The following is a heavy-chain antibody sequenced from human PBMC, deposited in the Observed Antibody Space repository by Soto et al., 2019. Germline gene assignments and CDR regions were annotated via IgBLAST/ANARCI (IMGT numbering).Heavy chain of an antibody. CDR3: ARVPNYGMDV. J-gene: IGHJ6*02. Sequence: ASETLSLTCTVSGGSISSSSYYWGWIRQPPGKGLEWIGSIYYSGSTYYNPSLKSRVTISVDTSKNQFSLKLSSVTAADTAVYYCARVPNYGMDVWGQGTTVTVSS. CDR1: GGSISSSSYY. CDR2: IYYSGST. D-gene: IGHD2-2*01. V-gene: IGHV4-39*01.